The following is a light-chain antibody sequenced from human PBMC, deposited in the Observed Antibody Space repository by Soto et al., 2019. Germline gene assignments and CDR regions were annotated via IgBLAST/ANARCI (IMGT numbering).Light chain of an antibody. Sequence: QSALTQPASVSGSPGQSITISCTGTSSDVGSCNCVSWYQQHPGKAPTLIIYEVNKRPSGVSNRFSGSNSGNTASLTISGLQAEDEADYYCCSSVGSPNWVFGGGTKLTVL. V-gene: IGLV2-23*02. CDR2: EVN. CDR1: SSDVGSCNC. CDR3: CSSVGSPNWV. J-gene: IGLJ3*02.